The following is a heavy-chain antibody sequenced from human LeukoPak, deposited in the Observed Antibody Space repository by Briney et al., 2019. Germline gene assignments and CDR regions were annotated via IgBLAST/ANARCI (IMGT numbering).Heavy chain of an antibody. CDR3: AKLYVGGLAVANTDY. D-gene: IGHD6-19*01. Sequence: GGSLRLSCTASGVSLSSQELAWARQAPGKGLGWVSSISDGDTYINYADSVKGWFTISRDDSKNTLYLQMNSLRAEDTVVYYGAKLYVGGLAVANTDYWGQGALVTVSS. CDR1: GVSLSSQE. J-gene: IGHJ4*02. V-gene: IGHV3-23*01. CDR2: ISDGDTYI.